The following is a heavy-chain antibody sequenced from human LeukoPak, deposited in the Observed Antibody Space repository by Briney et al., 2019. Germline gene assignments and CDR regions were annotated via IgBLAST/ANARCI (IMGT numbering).Heavy chain of an antibody. CDR3: ARDGYNYFDF. Sequence: KSGGSLRLSCAASGFSFSDYYMRWIRQAPGKGLEWVSYISSSGGTTYYADSVRGRFTVSRDNVKNSLFVEMNSLRAEDTAVYYCARDGYNYFDFWGQGTLVTVSS. CDR1: GFSFSDYY. D-gene: IGHD1-1*01. J-gene: IGHJ4*02. CDR2: ISSSGGTT. V-gene: IGHV3-11*01.